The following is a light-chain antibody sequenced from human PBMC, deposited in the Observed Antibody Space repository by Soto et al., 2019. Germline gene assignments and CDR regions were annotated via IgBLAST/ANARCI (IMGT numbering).Light chain of an antibody. CDR2: KAS. Sequence: DIQMTQSPSTLSASVGDRVTITCRASQSISSWLAWYQQKPGKAPKVLIYKASSLESGVPSRFSGSGSGTEFTLTISSLQPDDFASYSCQQYNNYPYTFGQGTKLEI. CDR3: QQYNNYPYT. V-gene: IGKV1-5*03. J-gene: IGKJ2*01. CDR1: QSISSW.